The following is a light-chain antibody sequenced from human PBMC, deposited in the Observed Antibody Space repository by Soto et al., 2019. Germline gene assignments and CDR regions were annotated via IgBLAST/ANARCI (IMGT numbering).Light chain of an antibody. CDR3: AAWDDSLSGRV. J-gene: IGLJ3*02. CDR2: SND. CDR1: GSDIGTNT. V-gene: IGLV1-44*01. Sequence: QSALTQPPSASGTPGQRVTISCSGSGSDIGTNTVNWYQQVPGAAPRLLIYSNDQRPSGVPDRFSGSKSGTSASLAINGLQSEDEAVYYCAAWDDSLSGRVFGGGTKVTVL.